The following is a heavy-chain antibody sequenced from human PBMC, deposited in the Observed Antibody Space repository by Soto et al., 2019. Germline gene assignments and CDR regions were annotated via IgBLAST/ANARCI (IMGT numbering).Heavy chain of an antibody. J-gene: IGHJ4*02. D-gene: IGHD3-22*01. V-gene: IGHV3-15*01. CDR1: GFTFSNAW. Sequence: EVQLVESGGGLVKPGGSLRLSCAASGFTFSNAWMSWVRQAPGKGLEWVGRIKSKTDGGTTDYAAPVKGRFTISRDDSKNTLYLQINSLKTVDTAVYYCTLTYYYDSSGYQDFDYWGQGTLVTVSS. CDR2: IKSKTDGGTT. CDR3: TLTYYYDSSGYQDFDY.